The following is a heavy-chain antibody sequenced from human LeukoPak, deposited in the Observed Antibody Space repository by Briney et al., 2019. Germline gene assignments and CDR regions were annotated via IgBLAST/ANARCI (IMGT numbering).Heavy chain of an antibody. D-gene: IGHD2-15*01. J-gene: IGHJ4*02. CDR3: ARDGSGDGVFDY. Sequence: GGSLRLSCAASGFTFSSYSMNWVRQAPGKGLEWVSSISSSSSYIYYADSVKGRFTISRDNAKNSLYLQMNSLRAEDTAVYYCARDGSGDGVFDYWGQGTLVTVSS. CDR2: ISSSSSYI. CDR1: GFTFSSYS. V-gene: IGHV3-21*01.